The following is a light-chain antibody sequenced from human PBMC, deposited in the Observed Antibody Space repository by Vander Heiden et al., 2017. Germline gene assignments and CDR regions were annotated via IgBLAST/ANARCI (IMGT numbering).Light chain of an antibody. CDR3: QQYYSYPKT. J-gene: IGKJ1*01. CDR2: AAS. Sequence: IRMTQSPSSLSASTGDRVTITCRASQGISSYLAWYQQKPGKAPKLLIYAASTLQSGVPSRFSGSGSGTDFTLTISCLQSEDFATYYCQQYYSYPKTFGQGTKVEIK. V-gene: IGKV1-8*01. CDR1: QGISSY.